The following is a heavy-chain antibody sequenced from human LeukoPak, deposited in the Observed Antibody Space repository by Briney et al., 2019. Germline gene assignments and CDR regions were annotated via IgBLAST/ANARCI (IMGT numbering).Heavy chain of an antibody. CDR3: ARGSQWLGMYYFDY. Sequence: GASVKVSCKASGYTFTGYYMHWVRQAPGQGLEWMGWINPNSGGTNYAQTFQGRVTMTRATSISTAYMELSRLRSDDTAVYYCARGSQWLGMYYFDYWGQGTLVTVSS. CDR2: INPNSGGT. D-gene: IGHD6-19*01. CDR1: GYTFTGYY. V-gene: IGHV1-2*02. J-gene: IGHJ4*02.